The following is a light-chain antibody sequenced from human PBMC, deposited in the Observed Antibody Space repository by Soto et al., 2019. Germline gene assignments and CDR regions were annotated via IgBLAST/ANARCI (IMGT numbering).Light chain of an antibody. CDR2: AAS. V-gene: IGKV1-39*01. CDR1: QSISTY. CDR3: QQSYSTPPT. Sequence: DIQMTQSPSSLSASVGDRVTITCRASQSISTYLNWYQQKPGKAPKLLMYAASSLQSGVPSRFSGSGSGTDFTLTISRLQPEDFATYYCQQSYSTPPTFGQGTKLEIK. J-gene: IGKJ2*01.